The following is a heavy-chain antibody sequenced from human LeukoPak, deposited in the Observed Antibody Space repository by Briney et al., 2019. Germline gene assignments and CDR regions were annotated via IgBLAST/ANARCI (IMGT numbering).Heavy chain of an antibody. J-gene: IGHJ5*02. CDR2: IYHSGNT. V-gene: IGHV4-59*01. CDR1: GASISSYY. Sequence: SETLSLTCTVSGASISSYYWSWIRQPPGKGLEWIAYIYHSGNTNYNPSLKSRVTMSVDTSKNQFSLNLSSVTAADTAVYYCARYTLNWFDPWGQGTLDTVSS. CDR3: ARYTLNWFDP.